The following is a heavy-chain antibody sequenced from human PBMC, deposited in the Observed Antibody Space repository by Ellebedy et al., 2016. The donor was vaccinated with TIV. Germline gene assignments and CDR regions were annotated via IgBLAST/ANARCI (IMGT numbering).Heavy chain of an antibody. CDR1: GFTFSSYW. J-gene: IGHJ6*02. CDR2: INIDGSST. V-gene: IGHV3-74*01. CDR3: ARATAGLDV. Sequence: GESLKISCAASGFTFSSYWMHWVRQAPGKGLMWVSRINIDGSSTTYADSVKGRFTISRENGKNSLYLQMNSLKAEDTAMYYCARATAGLDVWGQGTTVSVSS.